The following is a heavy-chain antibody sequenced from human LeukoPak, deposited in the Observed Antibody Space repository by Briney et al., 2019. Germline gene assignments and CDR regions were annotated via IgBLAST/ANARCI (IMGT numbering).Heavy chain of an antibody. V-gene: IGHV1-69*06. J-gene: IGHJ4*02. CDR2: IIPIFGTA. CDR1: GGTFSSYA. Sequence: SVKVSCKASGGTFSSYAISWVRQAPGQGLEWMGRIIPIFGTANYAQKFQGRVTITADKSTSTAYMELSNLRSEDTAVYYCAIGSGTSCYTCLDYWGQGTLVTVSS. CDR3: AIGSGTSCYTCLDY. D-gene: IGHD2-2*02.